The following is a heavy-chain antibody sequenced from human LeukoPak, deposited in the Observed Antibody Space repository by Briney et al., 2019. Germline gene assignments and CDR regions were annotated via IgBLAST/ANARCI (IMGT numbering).Heavy chain of an antibody. CDR1: GFTFSSYA. V-gene: IGHV3-23*01. D-gene: IGHD3-22*01. J-gene: IGHJ6*03. Sequence: GSLRLSCAASGFTFSSYAMSWVRQAPGKGLEWVSAISGGGGNTYFADSVKGRFTISRDNSKNTLYLQMNSLRAEDTAVYYCAKVRYDSSGSKPRRYYYYYMDVWGKGTTVTISS. CDR2: ISGGGGNT. CDR3: AKVRYDSSGSKPRRYYYYYMDV.